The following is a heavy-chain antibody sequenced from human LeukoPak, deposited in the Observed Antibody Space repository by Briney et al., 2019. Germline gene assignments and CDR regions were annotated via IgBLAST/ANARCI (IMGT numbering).Heavy chain of an antibody. V-gene: IGHV3-23*01. CDR1: GFTFSNYA. CDR3: AKYVGLRRNYYDSSGPPTYFDY. CDR2: ISGSGATT. J-gene: IGHJ4*02. D-gene: IGHD3-22*01. Sequence: PGGSLRLSCAASGFTFSNYAMSWVRQAPGKGLEWVSVISGSGATTYYADSVKGRFTISRDNSKSTLYLQMNSLRAEDTAVYYCAKYVGLRRNYYDSSGPPTYFDYWGQGTLVTVSS.